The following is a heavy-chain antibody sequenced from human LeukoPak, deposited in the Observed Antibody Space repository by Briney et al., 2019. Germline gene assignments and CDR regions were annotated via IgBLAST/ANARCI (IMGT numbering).Heavy chain of an antibody. D-gene: IGHD3-10*01. V-gene: IGHV1-2*02. CDR2: INPNSGGT. CDR1: GYTFTGYY. Sequence: ASVKVSCKASGYTFTGYYMHWVRQAPGQGLEWMGWINPNSGGTNYAQKFQGRVTMTRDTSISTAYMELSRLRSEDTAVYYCATDWSYGSGSFSWFDPWGQGTLVTVSS. J-gene: IGHJ5*02. CDR3: ATDWSYGSGSFSWFDP.